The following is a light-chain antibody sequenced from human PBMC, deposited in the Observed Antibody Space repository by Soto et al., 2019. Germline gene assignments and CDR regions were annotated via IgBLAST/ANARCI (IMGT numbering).Light chain of an antibody. CDR1: QSITTY. CDR3: QQSYSIPLT. V-gene: IGKV1-39*01. CDR2: GAT. Sequence: DIQMTQSPSSLSASVGDRVTITCRASQSITTYLNWYQQKPGKAPKLLIFGATALQSGVPSRFNGSGSGTDFTLTISSLQPEDFAIYHCQQSYSIPLTFGGGTKVDVK. J-gene: IGKJ4*01.